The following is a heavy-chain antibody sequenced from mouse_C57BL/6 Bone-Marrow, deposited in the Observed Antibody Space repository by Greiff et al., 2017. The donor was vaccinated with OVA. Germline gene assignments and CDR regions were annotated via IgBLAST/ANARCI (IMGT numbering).Heavy chain of an antibody. V-gene: IGHV5-17*01. D-gene: IGHD4-1*01. J-gene: IGHJ3*01. CDR3: ARGNWDWFAY. Sequence: EVQLQESGGGLVKPGGSLKLTCAASGFTFSGYGMHWVRQAPEKGLEWVAYISSGSSTIYYADTVKGRFTISRDNAKNTLFLQMTSLRSEDTAMYYCARGNWDWFAYWGQGTLVTVSA. CDR2: ISSGSSTI. CDR1: GFTFSGYG.